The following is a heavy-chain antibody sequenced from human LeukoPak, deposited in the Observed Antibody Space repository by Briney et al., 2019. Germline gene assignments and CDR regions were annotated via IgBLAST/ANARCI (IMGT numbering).Heavy chain of an antibody. CDR1: GFTFSSYA. CDR3: AKGGLSLYHYYGSGSYQD. J-gene: IGHJ4*02. Sequence: QPGGSLRLSCAASGFTFSSYAMSWVRQAPGKGLEWVSGISLDGATTYYAGSVEGRFTISRDNSKNTLYLQMNSLRADDTAVYYCAKGGLSLYHYYGSGSYQDWGQGTLVTVSS. CDR2: ISLDGATT. D-gene: IGHD3-10*01. V-gene: IGHV3-23*01.